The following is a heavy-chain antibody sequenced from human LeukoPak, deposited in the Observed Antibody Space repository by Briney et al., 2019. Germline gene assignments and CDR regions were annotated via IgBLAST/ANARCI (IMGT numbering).Heavy chain of an antibody. V-gene: IGHV3-23*01. J-gene: IGHJ3*02. CDR3: AKDLGGLWFGENAFDI. CDR2: ISGSGGST. CDR1: GFTFSSYG. D-gene: IGHD3-10*01. Sequence: GGSLRLSCAASGFTFSSYGMSWVRQAPGKGLEWVSAISGSGGSTYYADSVKGRFTISRDNSKNTLYLQMNSLRAEDTAVYYCAKDLGGLWFGENAFDIWGQGTMVTVSS.